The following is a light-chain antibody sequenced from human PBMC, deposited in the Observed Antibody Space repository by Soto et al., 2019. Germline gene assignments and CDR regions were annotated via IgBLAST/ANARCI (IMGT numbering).Light chain of an antibody. CDR1: SSDVGGYNY. J-gene: IGLJ1*01. V-gene: IGLV2-14*01. Sequence: QSLLTDPASLSGSPGQSITISCTGTSSDVGGYNYVSWYQQHPGKAPKLMIYEVSNRPSGVSNRFSGSKSGNTASLTISGLQAEDEADYYCSSYTSSSTLVFGTGTKVTVL. CDR2: EVS. CDR3: SSYTSSSTLV.